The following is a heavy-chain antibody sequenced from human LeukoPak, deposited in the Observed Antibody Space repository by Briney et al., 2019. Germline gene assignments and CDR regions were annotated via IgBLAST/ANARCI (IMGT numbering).Heavy chain of an antibody. Sequence: PGGSLRLSCAASGFTFSSYAMSSVRQAPGKEVKWGSAISGSGGSTYYAASVKSRFTISRDNSKNTLYLQMNSLRAEDTAVYYCAKFLSNYYYYYGMDVWGQGTTVTVSS. CDR3: AKFLSNYYYYYGMDV. CDR1: GFTFSSYA. D-gene: IGHD3-16*02. J-gene: IGHJ6*02. CDR2: ISGSGGST. V-gene: IGHV3-23*01.